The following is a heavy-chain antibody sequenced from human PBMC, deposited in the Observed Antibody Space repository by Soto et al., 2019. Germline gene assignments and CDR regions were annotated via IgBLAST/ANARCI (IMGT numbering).Heavy chain of an antibody. CDR1: GGSISSSSYY. Sequence: PSATLSLTCNVSGGSISSSSYYWGWIRQPPGEGLEWIGSVYYTGTTYYNPSLKSRVTISVDTSKNHFSLKVTSLTAADTSVYYCXRLKGAYFISTYNWFDPWGQGIQVTVSS. V-gene: IGHV4-39*02. CDR2: VYYTGTT. J-gene: IGHJ5*02. D-gene: IGHD3-16*01. CDR3: XRLKGAYFISTYNWFDP.